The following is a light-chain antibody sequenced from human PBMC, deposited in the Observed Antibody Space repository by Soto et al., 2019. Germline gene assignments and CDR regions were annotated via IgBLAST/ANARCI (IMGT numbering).Light chain of an antibody. Sequence: QSVLTQPRSVSGSPGQSVTISCTGTSSDVGGFNYVSWYQHHPDKVPKLMIYDVTKRPSGVPDRFSGSKSGNTASLTISGLQAEDEADYYCCSYAGNYTNVFGTGTKLTVL. CDR3: CSYAGNYTNV. CDR2: DVT. V-gene: IGLV2-11*01. J-gene: IGLJ1*01. CDR1: SSDVGGFNY.